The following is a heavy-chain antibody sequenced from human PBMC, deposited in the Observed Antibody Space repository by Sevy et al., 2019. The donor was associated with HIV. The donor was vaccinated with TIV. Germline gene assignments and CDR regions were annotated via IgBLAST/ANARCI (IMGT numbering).Heavy chain of an antibody. Sequence: GGCLRLSCAASGFTFSSYAMSWVRQAPGKGLEWVSAISGSGGSTYYADAVKGRFTISRDNSKNTLYLQMNSLRAEDTAVYYCAKMDTAMLHYYGMDVWGQGTTVTVSS. CDR2: ISGSGGST. J-gene: IGHJ6*02. CDR3: AKMDTAMLHYYGMDV. V-gene: IGHV3-23*01. CDR1: GFTFSSYA. D-gene: IGHD5-18*01.